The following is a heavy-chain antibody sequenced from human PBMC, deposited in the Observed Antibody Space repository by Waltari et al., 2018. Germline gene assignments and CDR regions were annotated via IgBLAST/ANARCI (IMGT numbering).Heavy chain of an antibody. Sequence: QVQLQQWGAGLLKPSETLSLTCAVYGGSFSGYYWSWIRQPPGKGLEWIGEINHSGSTNYNPSLKSRVTISVDTSKNQFSLKLSSVTAADTAVYYCASLREDGSGSYYFDYWGQGTLVTVSS. CDR1: GGSFSGYY. D-gene: IGHD3-10*01. J-gene: IGHJ4*02. CDR2: INHSGST. V-gene: IGHV4-34*01. CDR3: ASLREDGSGSYYFDY.